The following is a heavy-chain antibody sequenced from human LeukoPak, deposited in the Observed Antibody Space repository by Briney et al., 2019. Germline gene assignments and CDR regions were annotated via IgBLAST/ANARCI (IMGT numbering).Heavy chain of an antibody. J-gene: IGHJ4*02. Sequence: PGRSLRLSCAASGLTFSSYGMHWVRQAPGKGLEWVAVISYDGSNKYYADSVKGRFTISRDNSKNTLYLQMNSLRAEDTAVYYCAKDTIQEPTLRYFDWLLYAPDYWGQGTLVTVSS. CDR3: AKDTIQEPTLRYFDWLLYAPDY. D-gene: IGHD3-9*01. V-gene: IGHV3-30*18. CDR1: GLTFSSYG. CDR2: ISYDGSNK.